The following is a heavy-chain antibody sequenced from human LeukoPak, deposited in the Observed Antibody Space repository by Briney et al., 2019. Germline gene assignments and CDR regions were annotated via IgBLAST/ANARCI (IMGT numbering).Heavy chain of an antibody. Sequence: ASETLSLTCSVSDDSITMYYWTWIRQPPGKGLEWIGYVDHTGSTNFNPSLNGRVSISRDTSKNLFSLRLRSVTAADTAVYFCARGRVSSSTWYSTYYYYFYMDVWGKGTTVTVSS. CDR2: VDHTGST. CDR3: ARGRVSSSTWYSTYYYYFYMDV. CDR1: DDSITMYY. D-gene: IGHD4-11*01. V-gene: IGHV4-59*01. J-gene: IGHJ6*03.